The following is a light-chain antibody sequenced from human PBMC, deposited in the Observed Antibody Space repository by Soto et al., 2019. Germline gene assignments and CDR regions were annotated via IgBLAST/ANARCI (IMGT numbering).Light chain of an antibody. CDR1: QSVSSN. V-gene: IGKV3-15*01. J-gene: IGKJ1*01. CDR2: GAS. CDR3: QQYNNWPGT. Sequence: PGERATLSCRASQSVSSNLAWYQQKPGQAPRLLIYGASTRATGIPARFSGSGSGTEFTLTISSPQSEDFAVYYCQQYNNWPGTFGQGTKV.